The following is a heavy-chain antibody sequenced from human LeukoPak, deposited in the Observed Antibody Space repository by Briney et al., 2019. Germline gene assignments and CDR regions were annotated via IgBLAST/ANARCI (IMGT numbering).Heavy chain of an antibody. J-gene: IGHJ3*02. D-gene: IGHD6-13*01. V-gene: IGHV6-1*01. Sequence: SQTLSLTCAISGDSVSSNSAAWNWIRQSPSRGLEWLGRTYYRSKWYNDYAVSVKSRITINPDTSKNQFSLQLNSVTPEDTAVYYCARDAVPNSSSWYNAFDIWGQGTMVTVSS. CDR3: ARDAVPNSSSWYNAFDI. CDR1: GDSVSSNSAA. CDR2: TYYRSKWYN.